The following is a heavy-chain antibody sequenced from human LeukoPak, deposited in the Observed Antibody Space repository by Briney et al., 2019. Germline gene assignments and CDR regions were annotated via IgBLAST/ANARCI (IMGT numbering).Heavy chain of an antibody. V-gene: IGHV4-39*01. CDR1: GGSISSSSYY. J-gene: IGHJ5*02. CDR3: ARHVTAAGSGWFDP. CDR2: IYYSGST. Sequence: SETLSLTCTVSGGSISSSSYYWGWIHQPPGKGLEWIGSIYYSGSTYYNPSLKSRVTISVDTSKNQFSLKLSSVTAADTVVYYCARHVTAAGSGWFDPWGQGTLVTVSS. D-gene: IGHD6-13*01.